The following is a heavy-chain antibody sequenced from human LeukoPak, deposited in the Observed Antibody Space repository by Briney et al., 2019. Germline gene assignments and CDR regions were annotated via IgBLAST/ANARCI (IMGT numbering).Heavy chain of an antibody. CDR1: GGSISSYY. V-gene: IGHV4-59*01. Sequence: PSETLSLTCTVSGGSISSYYWSWIRQPPGKGLEWIGYIYYSGSTNYNPSLKSRVTISVDTSKNQLSLKLSSVTAADTAVYYCARRSITTTFGWFDPWGQGTLVTVSS. CDR2: IYYSGST. J-gene: IGHJ5*02. CDR3: ARRSITTTFGWFDP. D-gene: IGHD3-16*01.